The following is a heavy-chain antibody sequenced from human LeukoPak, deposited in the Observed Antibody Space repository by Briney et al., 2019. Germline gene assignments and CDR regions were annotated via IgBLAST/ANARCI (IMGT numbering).Heavy chain of an antibody. D-gene: IGHD3-22*01. Sequence: PGGSPRLSCAASGFTFSSYSMNWVRQAPGKGLEWVSSISSSSSYIYYADSVKGRFTISRDNAKNSLYLQMNSLRAEDTAVYYCARDRDSYYDSSGYYYEAYWGQGTLVTVSS. CDR2: ISSSSSYI. V-gene: IGHV3-21*01. CDR3: ARDRDSYYDSSGYYYEAY. CDR1: GFTFSSYS. J-gene: IGHJ4*02.